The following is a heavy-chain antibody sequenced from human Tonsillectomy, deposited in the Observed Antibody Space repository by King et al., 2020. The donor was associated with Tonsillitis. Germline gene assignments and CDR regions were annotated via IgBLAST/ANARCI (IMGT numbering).Heavy chain of an antibody. V-gene: IGHV3-21*01. Sequence: VQLVESGGGLVKPGGSLRLSCAASGFTFSTYSMNWVRQAPGKGLEWVSSIRSSISYIYYTDSVKGRFTISRDNAKNSLYLQMNSLRAGDTAGYYCAGVIAAVGMDSWGQGPLVT. D-gene: IGHD6-13*01. CDR3: AGVIAAVGMDS. CDR1: GFTFSTYS. J-gene: IGHJ4*02. CDR2: IRSSISYI.